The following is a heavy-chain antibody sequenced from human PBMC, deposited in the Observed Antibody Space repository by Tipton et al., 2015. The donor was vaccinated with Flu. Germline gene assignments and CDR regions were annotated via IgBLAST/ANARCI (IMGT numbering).Heavy chain of an antibody. CDR1: GFTFSSHW. V-gene: IGHV3-74*01. J-gene: IGHJ4*02. D-gene: IGHD3-3*02. Sequence: SLRLSCAASGFTFSSHWMHWVRQAPGKGLVWVSRIYTDGSRTIYADSVEGRFTVSRDNAKDTLYLQIHSLRAEDTAVYYCARGHFSGFFFDSWGQGTLVTVSS. CDR2: IYTDGSRT. CDR3: ARGHFSGFFFDS.